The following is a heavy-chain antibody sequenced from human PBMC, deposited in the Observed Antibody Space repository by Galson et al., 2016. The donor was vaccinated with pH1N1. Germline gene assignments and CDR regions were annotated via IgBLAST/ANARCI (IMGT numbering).Heavy chain of an antibody. CDR1: GFSITNRGEA. Sequence: PALVKPTQTLTLTCIFSGFSITNRGEAVGWIRQPPGKALEWLALVYWDDDKFYSRSLQSRLTITKDTSKNQVVLRMTNMDPVDTGTYYCAHLYYYDTIGFYRYFDYWGQGILVTVSS. V-gene: IGHV2-5*02. CDR3: AHLYYYDTIGFYRYFDY. D-gene: IGHD3-22*01. J-gene: IGHJ4*02. CDR2: VYWDDDK.